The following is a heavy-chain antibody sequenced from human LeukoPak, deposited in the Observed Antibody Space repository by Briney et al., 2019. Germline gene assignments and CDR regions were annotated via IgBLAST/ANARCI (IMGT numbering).Heavy chain of an antibody. D-gene: IGHD4-23*01. CDR3: ARHGTYGGKLGCPDY. J-gene: IGHJ4*02. V-gene: IGHV5-51*01. CDR1: GYSFTSYW. CDR2: IYPGDSDT. Sequence: HGESLKISCKGSGYSFTSYWIGWVRQMPGKGLEWMGIIYPGDSDTRYSPSFQGQVTISADKSISTAYLQWSSLKASDTAMYYCARHGTYGGKLGCPDYWGQGTLVTVSS.